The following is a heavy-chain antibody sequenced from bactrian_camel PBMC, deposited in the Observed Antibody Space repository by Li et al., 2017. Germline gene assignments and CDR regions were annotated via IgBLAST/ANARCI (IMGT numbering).Heavy chain of an antibody. CDR3: AADWAPGENWVKAALSNPNIFNY. Sequence: VQLVESGGDSVQAGGSLRLSCQYSTDGYSGYALAWFRQAPTKDREGVASIEGDGTTSYADSVKGRFTISKDGARNTLYLQMDSLKPEDTGMYFCAADWAPGENWVKAALSNPNIFNYWGQGTQVTVS. CDR1: TDGYSGYA. V-gene: IGHV3S55*01. D-gene: IGHD3*01. J-gene: IGHJ4*01. CDR2: IEGDGTT.